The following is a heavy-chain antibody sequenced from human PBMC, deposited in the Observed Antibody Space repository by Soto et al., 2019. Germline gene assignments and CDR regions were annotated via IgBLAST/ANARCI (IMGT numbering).Heavy chain of an antibody. V-gene: IGHV4-34*01. CDR2: INHSGST. J-gene: IGHJ5*02. CDR1: GGSFSGYY. CDR3: ARGRHNIVVVVAAFFDP. Sequence: SETLSLTCAVYGGSFSGYYWSWIRQPPGKGLEWIGEINHSGSTNYNPSLKSRVTISVDTSKNQFSLKLSSVTAADTAVYYCARGRHNIVVVVAAFFDPWGQGTLVTVSS. D-gene: IGHD2-15*01.